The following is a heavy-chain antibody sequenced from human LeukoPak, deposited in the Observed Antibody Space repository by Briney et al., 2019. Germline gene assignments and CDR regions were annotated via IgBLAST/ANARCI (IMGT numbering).Heavy chain of an antibody. V-gene: IGHV5-51*01. D-gene: IGHD2-2*02. CDR2: IYPGDSDT. J-gene: IGHJ4*02. CDR1: GYSFTSYW. CDR3: ARGELGYCSSTSCYNGFDY. Sequence: GESLKISCKGSGYSFTSYWIGWVRQMPGKGLEWMGIIYPGDSDTRYSPSFQGQVTISADKSISTAYLQWSGLKASDTAMYYCARGELGYCSSTSCYNGFDYWGQGTLVTVSS.